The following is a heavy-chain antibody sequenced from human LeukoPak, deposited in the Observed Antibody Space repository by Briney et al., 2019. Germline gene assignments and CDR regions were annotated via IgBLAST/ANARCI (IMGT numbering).Heavy chain of an antibody. CDR1: VFTVSTNY. D-gene: IGHD5-18*01. CDR3: ARDSSYSYGYNY. Sequence: PGGSLRHSCAAPVFTVSTNYMNRVRQAPRKRLWKVSVISSNGTTYYADYVKARFTISRDNSNNTLYLQINSLRAENTAVYYCARDSSYSYGYNYWGQGTLVTVSS. J-gene: IGHJ4*02. V-gene: IGHV3-53*01. CDR2: ISSNGTT.